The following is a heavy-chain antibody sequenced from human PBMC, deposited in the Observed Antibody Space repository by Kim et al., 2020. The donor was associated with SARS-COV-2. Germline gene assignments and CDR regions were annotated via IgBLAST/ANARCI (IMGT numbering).Heavy chain of an antibody. CDR1: GGTFSSYA. J-gene: IGHJ5*02. V-gene: IGHV1-69*05. CDR2: IIPIFGTA. D-gene: IGHD3-10*01. CDR3: ARAPHYYYCPPGGNWFDP. Sequence: SVKVSCKASGGTFSSYAISWVRQAPGQGLEWMGGIIPIFGTANYAQKFQGRVTITTDESTSTAYMELSSLRSEDTAVYYCARAPHYYYCPPGGNWFDPWGQGTLVTVSS.